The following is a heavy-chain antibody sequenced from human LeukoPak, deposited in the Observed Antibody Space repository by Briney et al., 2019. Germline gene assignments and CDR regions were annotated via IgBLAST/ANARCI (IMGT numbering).Heavy chain of an antibody. V-gene: IGHV3-15*01. CDR3: TTDPPPILIVGATPLDY. CDR1: GFTFSNAW. CDR2: IKSKTDGGTT. Sequence: GGSLRLSCAASGFTFSNAWMSWVRQAPGKGLEWVGRIKSKTDGGTTDYAAPVKGRFTISRDDSKNTLYLQMNSLKTEDTAVYYCTTDPPPILIVGATPLDYWGQGTLVTVSS. J-gene: IGHJ4*02. D-gene: IGHD1-26*01.